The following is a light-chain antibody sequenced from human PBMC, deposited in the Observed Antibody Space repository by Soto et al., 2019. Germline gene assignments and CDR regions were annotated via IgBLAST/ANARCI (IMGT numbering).Light chain of an antibody. CDR2: VAS. V-gene: IGKV1-39*01. CDR1: QSISSH. Sequence: DIQMTQSPSSLSASVGDRVTITCRASQSISSHLNWYQQKPGKAPKLLLYVASTLQSGVPSRFSGSGSGTDFTLTISSLQPEDFATYYCQQSYSTFATFGQGTKVEVK. J-gene: IGKJ1*01. CDR3: QQSYSTFAT.